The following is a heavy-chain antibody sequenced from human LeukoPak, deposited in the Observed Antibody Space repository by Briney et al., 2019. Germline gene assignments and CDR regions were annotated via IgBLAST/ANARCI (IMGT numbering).Heavy chain of an antibody. D-gene: IGHD2-15*01. Sequence: PSETLSLTCTVSGGSISSDFWSWIRQPPGKGLEWIGRIYTSGSTNYNPSLKSRVTMSVDTSKNQFSLKLSSVTAADTAVYYCARPRTNYCSGGSCYSGWFDPWGQGTLVTVSS. V-gene: IGHV4-4*07. CDR3: ARPRTNYCSGGSCYSGWFDP. CDR2: IYTSGST. CDR1: GGSISSDF. J-gene: IGHJ5*02.